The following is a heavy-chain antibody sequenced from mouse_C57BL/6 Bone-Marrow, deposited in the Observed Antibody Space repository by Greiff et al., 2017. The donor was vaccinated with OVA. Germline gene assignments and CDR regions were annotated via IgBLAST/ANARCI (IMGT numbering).Heavy chain of an antibody. D-gene: IGHD2-5*01. CDR3: SEDSAVYYCAHYSNGFAY. J-gene: IGHJ3*01. Sequence: VQLQQSGPELARPWASVKISCQAFYTFSRRVHFAIRDTNYWMQWVKQRPGQGLEWIGAIYPGNGDTSYNQKYKGKDTLHADKSTRTADMQLSSLTSEDSAVYYCAHYSNGFAYWGQGTLVTVSA. V-gene: IGHV1-87*01. CDR1: YTFSRRVH. CDR2: GQGLEWIG.